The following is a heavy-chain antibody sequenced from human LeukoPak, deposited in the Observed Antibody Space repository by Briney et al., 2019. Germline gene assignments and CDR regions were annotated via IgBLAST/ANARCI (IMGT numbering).Heavy chain of an antibody. Sequence: PSETLSLTCTVSGGSISSSNYYWGWIRQPPGKGLECIGSVYYSGNTYYNPSLKSRVTISVDTSKKEFSLKLSSVTAADTAVYYCARDLVFFGHRDWGQGTLVTVSS. CDR1: GGSISSSNYY. V-gene: IGHV4-39*07. CDR3: ARDLVFFGHRD. D-gene: IGHD3-3*01. J-gene: IGHJ4*02. CDR2: VYYSGNT.